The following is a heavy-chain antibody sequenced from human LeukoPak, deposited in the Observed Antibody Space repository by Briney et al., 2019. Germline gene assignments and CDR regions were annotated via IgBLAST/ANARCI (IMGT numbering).Heavy chain of an antibody. CDR1: GYTFTSHS. J-gene: IGHJ4*02. V-gene: IGHV1-3*04. Sequence: ASVTVSCTASGYTFTSHSMHWVRQAPGLRLEWMGWINTGNGNTKYSQKFQGRVTVTRDTSASTAYMELSSLRSEDTAVYYCARDLTGYDSSGYWNYWGQGTLVTVSS. CDR3: ARDLTGYDSSGYWNY. CDR2: INTGNGNT. D-gene: IGHD3-22*01.